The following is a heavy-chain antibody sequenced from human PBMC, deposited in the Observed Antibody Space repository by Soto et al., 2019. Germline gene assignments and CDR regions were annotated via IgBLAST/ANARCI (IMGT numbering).Heavy chain of an antibody. CDR2: IYYGGNT. CDR1: GGSIRSGGYY. J-gene: IGHJ6*02. D-gene: IGHD5-18*01. Sequence: SETLSLTCTVSGGSIRSGGYYWSWVRQNPXRGLEWIGNIYYGGNTYYNPSLKSRLTISVDTSKNQFSLNLSSVTAADTAVYYCARDRLMATAGTARHYFGLDVWGQGATVTVFS. CDR3: ARDRLMATAGTARHYFGLDV. V-gene: IGHV4-31*03.